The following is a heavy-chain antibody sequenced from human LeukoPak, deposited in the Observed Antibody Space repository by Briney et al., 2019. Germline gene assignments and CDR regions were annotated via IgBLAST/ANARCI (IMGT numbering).Heavy chain of an antibody. Sequence: GGSLRLSCAASGFTFSGYSMNWVRQAPEKGLEWVSSISGSSSYMYYADSVRGRFTISRDNSKNTLYLQMNSLRAEDTAVYYCAKGAGRGSWAFDYWGQGTLVTVSS. CDR1: GFTFSGYS. V-gene: IGHV3-21*04. J-gene: IGHJ4*02. CDR2: ISGSSSYM. CDR3: AKGAGRGSWAFDY. D-gene: IGHD1-26*01.